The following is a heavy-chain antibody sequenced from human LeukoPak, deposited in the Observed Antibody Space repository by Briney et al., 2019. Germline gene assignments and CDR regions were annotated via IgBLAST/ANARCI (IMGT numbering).Heavy chain of an antibody. D-gene: IGHD2-21*01. CDR1: GYSFISYW. V-gene: IGHV5-51*01. CDR3: ASLRSYSDAFDI. Sequence: GESLKISCKGSGYSFISYWIGWVRQMPGKGLEWVGIVYPGDSDTRYSPSFQGQVTISADKSISTAYLQWSSLKASDTAMYYCASLRSYSDAFDIWGRGTMVTVSS. J-gene: IGHJ3*02. CDR2: VYPGDSDT.